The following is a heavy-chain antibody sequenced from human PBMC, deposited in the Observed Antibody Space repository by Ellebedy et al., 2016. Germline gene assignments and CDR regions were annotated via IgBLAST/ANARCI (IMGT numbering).Heavy chain of an antibody. V-gene: IGHV3-73*01. J-gene: IGHJ4*02. Sequence: GGSLRLXXAASGFTFGDSAVHWVRQASGRGLEWVGRIKSRTNNYATFYAASVRGRFTISRDDSQNMAYLQMNSLKTDDTAVYFCSSRTVINSLMTSFGGLVVSEGWGQGTLVTVSS. CDR1: GFTFGDSA. D-gene: IGHD3-16*02. CDR3: SSRTVINSLMTSFGGLVVSEG. CDR2: IKSRTNNYAT.